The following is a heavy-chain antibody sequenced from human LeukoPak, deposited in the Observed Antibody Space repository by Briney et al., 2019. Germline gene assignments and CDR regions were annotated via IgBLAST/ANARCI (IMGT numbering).Heavy chain of an antibody. CDR3: ARGLGSGRHAFDI. CDR1: GFTFSSYS. J-gene: IGHJ3*02. Sequence: VGSLRLSCAASGFTFSSYSMNWVRQAPGKGLEWVSYISSSSSTIYYADSVKGRFTISRDNAKNSLYLQMNSLRAEDTAVYYCARGLGSGRHAFDIWGQGTMVTVSS. V-gene: IGHV3-48*01. CDR2: ISSSSSTI. D-gene: IGHD3-10*01.